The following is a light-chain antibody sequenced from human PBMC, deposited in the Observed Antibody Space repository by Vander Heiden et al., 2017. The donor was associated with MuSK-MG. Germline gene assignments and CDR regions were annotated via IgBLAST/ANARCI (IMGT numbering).Light chain of an antibody. J-gene: IGKJ1*01. CDR2: DAS. CDR3: QEYKNFSPT. Sequence: DMQMTQSPSGLSASVGDRVTILCRASQSVDRYLAWYQQKPVRAPKVLIYDASRLESGVPSRFSGSGSGTEFTLTITSLQPDDFATYYCQEYKNFSPTFGQGTKVEVK. V-gene: IGKV1-5*02. CDR1: QSVDRY.